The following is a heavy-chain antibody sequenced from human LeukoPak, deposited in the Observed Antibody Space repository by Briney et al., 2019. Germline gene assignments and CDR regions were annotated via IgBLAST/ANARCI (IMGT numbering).Heavy chain of an antibody. D-gene: IGHD1-7*01. CDR1: GFTFSSYA. V-gene: IGHV3-30-3*01. CDR2: ISYDGSNK. CDR3: AKGTGTLHVGDY. Sequence: GGSLRLSCAASGFTFSSYAMHWVRQAPGKGLEWVAVISYDGSNKYYADSVKGRFTISRDNSKNTLYLQMNSLRAEDTAVYYCAKGTGTLHVGDYWGQGTLVTVSS. J-gene: IGHJ4*02.